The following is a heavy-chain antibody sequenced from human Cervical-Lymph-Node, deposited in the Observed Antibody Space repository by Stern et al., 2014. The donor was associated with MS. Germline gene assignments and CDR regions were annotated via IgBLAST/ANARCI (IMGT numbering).Heavy chain of an antibody. Sequence: EVQLLESGGGLVQPGGSLRLSCSASGFTFNYYAMSWVRQAPGKGLEWVSGISGSGGTTYYADSVKGRFTISRDKAKNMLYLQMNTLRADDTAVYYCATDNPVTTPIPYWGQGTLVTVSS. V-gene: IGHV3-23*01. CDR1: GFTFNYYA. J-gene: IGHJ4*02. CDR3: ATDNPVTTPIPY. D-gene: IGHD4-17*01. CDR2: ISGSGGTT.